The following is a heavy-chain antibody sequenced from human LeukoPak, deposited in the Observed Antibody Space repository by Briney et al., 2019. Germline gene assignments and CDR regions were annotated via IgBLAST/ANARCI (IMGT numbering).Heavy chain of an antibody. CDR1: GYTFTNYA. D-gene: IGHD3-16*02. CDR2: ISAGNGNK. CDR3: ARDHDNDYRGGCYRYDVGFDY. Sequence: ASVKDSLKASGYTFTNYAIHWVRPAPGQRLEWMGWISAGNGNKKYSQKLQGRVTITRNTSASTVYMNLCRLRSEDRAVYYCARDHDNDYRGGCYRYDVGFDYGGEGTLVTVPS. J-gene: IGHJ4*02. V-gene: IGHV1-3*01.